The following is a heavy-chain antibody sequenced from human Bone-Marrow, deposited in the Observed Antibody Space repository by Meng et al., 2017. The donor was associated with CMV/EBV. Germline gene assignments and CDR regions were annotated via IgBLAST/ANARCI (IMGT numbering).Heavy chain of an antibody. CDR2: IKSKTDGGTT. CDR3: AKDRNYYDSSGYYRGRHFDY. V-gene: IGHV3-15*01. CDR1: GFTFSNAW. J-gene: IGHJ4*02. Sequence: GGSLRLSCAASGFTFSNAWMSWVRQAPGKGLEWVGRIKSKTDGGTTDYAAPVKGRFTISRDDSKNTLYLQMNSLRAEDTAVYYCAKDRNYYDSSGYYRGRHFDYWGQGTLVTVSS. D-gene: IGHD3-22*01.